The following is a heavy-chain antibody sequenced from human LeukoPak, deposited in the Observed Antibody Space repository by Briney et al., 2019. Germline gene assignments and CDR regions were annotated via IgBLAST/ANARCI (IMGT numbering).Heavy chain of an antibody. CDR1: GGSISSSSYY. D-gene: IGHD1/OR15-1a*01. Sequence: SETLSLACTVSGGSISSSSYYWGWIRQPPGKGLEWIGSIYYSGSTYYNPSLKSRVTISVDTSKNQFSLKLSSVTAADTAVYYCARDEQGRLNYWGQGTLVTVSS. CDR2: IYYSGST. V-gene: IGHV4-39*02. J-gene: IGHJ4*02. CDR3: ARDEQGRLNY.